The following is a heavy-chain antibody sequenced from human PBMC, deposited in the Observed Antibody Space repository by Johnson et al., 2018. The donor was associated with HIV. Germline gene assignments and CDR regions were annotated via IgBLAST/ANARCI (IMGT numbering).Heavy chain of an antibody. V-gene: IGHV3-74*02. Sequence: VQLVESGGGVVQPGRSLRLSCVASGFTFSNYWMHWVRQAPGKGLVWVSRINSDGTNTTYADSVKGRFTISRDNARNTLFLQMHSLRAEDTAVYYCASAYTANIWGQGTKVTVSS. D-gene: IGHD2-21*02. CDR2: INSDGTNT. J-gene: IGHJ3*02. CDR3: ASAYTANI. CDR1: GFTFSNYW.